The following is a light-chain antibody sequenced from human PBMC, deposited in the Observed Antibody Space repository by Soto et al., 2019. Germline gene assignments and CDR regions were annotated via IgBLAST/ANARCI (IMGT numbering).Light chain of an antibody. Sequence: EIVMTQSPATLSVSPGESATLSCRASQSVSSNLAWYPQRPGQAPRLLIYDASIRTTGIPARFSGRGPGTDCTLTISRAQSEDFALYYCQQYNIWPRALGQGTKVEIK. CDR3: QQYNIWPRA. CDR2: DAS. V-gene: IGKV3D-15*01. J-gene: IGKJ1*01. CDR1: QSVSSN.